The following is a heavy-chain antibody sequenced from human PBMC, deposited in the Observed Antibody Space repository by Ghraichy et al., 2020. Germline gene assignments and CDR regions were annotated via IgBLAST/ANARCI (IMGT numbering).Heavy chain of an antibody. CDR3: ARYGNYYYYYYMDV. J-gene: IGHJ6*03. Sequence: GGSLRLSCAASGFTFSSYGMHWVRQAPGKGLEWVAVIWYDGSNKYYADSVKGRFTISRDNSKNTLYLQMNSLRAEDTAVYCCARYGNYYYYYYMDVWGKGTTVTVSS. V-gene: IGHV3-33*08. D-gene: IGHD4-17*01. CDR1: GFTFSSYG. CDR2: IWYDGSNK.